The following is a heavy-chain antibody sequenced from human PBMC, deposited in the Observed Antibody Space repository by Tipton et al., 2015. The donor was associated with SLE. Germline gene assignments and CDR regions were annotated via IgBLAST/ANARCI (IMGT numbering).Heavy chain of an antibody. CDR3: ARGIGVLMVYAPLGAFDI. CDR2: ISAYNGNT. V-gene: IGHV1-18*01. D-gene: IGHD2-8*01. Sequence: QLVQSGAEVKKPGASVKVSCKASGYTFISYGISWVRQAPGQGLEWMGWISAYNGNTNYAQKLQGRVTMTTDTSTSTAYMELRSLRSDDTAVYYCARGIGVLMVYAPLGAFDIWGQGTMVTVSS. J-gene: IGHJ3*02. CDR1: GYTFISYG.